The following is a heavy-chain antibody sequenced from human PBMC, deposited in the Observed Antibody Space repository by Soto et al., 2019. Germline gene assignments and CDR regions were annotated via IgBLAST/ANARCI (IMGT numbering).Heavy chain of an antibody. D-gene: IGHD2-2*01. V-gene: IGHV1-18*04. CDR3: ARVRGSSLVVPGASDY. CDR1: GYSFTTYT. J-gene: IGHJ4*02. Sequence: GASVKVSCKASGYSFTTYTISWVRQAPGQGLQWMGWISPYSGYTTYAQNLQGRVSMTTETSTTTAYLEVRSLRSDDTAVYYCARVRGSSLVVPGASDYWGQGTLGTVSS. CDR2: ISPYSGYT.